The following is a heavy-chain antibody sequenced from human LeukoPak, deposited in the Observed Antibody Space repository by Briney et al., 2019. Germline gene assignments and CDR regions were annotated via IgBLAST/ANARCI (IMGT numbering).Heavy chain of an antibody. CDR2: IKQDGSEK. J-gene: IGHJ4*02. D-gene: IGHD4-17*01. Sequence: GGSLRLSCAASGFTFSNSWMSWVRQAPGKGLEGVANIKQDGSEKYYVDSVKGRFTISRDNAKNSLYLQMTSLRAEDTAVYYCASPVLYGDYDYWGQGTLVTVSS. CDR3: ASPVLYGDYDY. CDR1: GFTFSNSW. V-gene: IGHV3-7*01.